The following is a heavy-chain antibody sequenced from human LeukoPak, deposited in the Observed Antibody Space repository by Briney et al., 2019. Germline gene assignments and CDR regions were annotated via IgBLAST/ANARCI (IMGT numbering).Heavy chain of an antibody. CDR1: GGTFSSYA. D-gene: IGHD5-12*01. CDR3: ARRPTIVATIDDAFDI. V-gene: IGHV1-69*13. J-gene: IGHJ3*02. Sequence: GASVKVSCKASGGTFSSYAISWVRQAPGQGLEWMGGIIPIFGTANYAQKFQGRVTITADESTSTAYMELSSLRSEDTAVYYCARRPTIVATIDDAFDIWGHGTMATVSS. CDR2: IIPIFGTA.